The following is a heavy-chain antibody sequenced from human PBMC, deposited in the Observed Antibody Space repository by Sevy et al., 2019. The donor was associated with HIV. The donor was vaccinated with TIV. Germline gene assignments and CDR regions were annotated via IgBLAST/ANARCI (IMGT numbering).Heavy chain of an antibody. V-gene: IGHV4-38-2*01. J-gene: IGHJ5*02. Sequence: SETLSLTCAVSGYSFSRGYYWGWIRQPPGKGLEWIGSIYHSGSTYYNPSLKSRVTISVDTSKNQFSLKLSSVTAADTAVYYCARADPIVVVPAAKGGWFDPWGQGTLVTVSS. CDR3: ARADPIVVVPAAKGGWFDP. CDR2: IYHSGST. D-gene: IGHD2-2*01. CDR1: GYSFSRGYY.